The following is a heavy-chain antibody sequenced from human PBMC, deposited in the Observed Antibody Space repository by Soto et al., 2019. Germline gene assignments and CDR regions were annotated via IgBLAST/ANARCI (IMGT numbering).Heavy chain of an antibody. CDR3: AREGREAIWTPDFAYGIDV. J-gene: IGHJ6*02. CDR2: VYTGGNT. D-gene: IGHD3-9*01. V-gene: IGHV4-4*02. CDR1: GCSVRSING. Sequence: SETLTPTCDFLGCSVRSINGCSWVRQDPGKGMEWIGEVYTGGNTKYKPSLKSRATISIEESKNQFSLKLPSVTAADTAVYDCAREGREAIWTPDFAYGIDVWGRGTTVTVSS.